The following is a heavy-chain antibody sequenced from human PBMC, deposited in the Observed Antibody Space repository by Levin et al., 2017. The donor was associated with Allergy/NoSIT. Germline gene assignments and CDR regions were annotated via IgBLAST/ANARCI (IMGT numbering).Heavy chain of an antibody. CDR3: ARPRWQQLAPYYFDY. V-gene: IGHV3-30-3*01. CDR2: ISYDGSNK. CDR1: GFSFSTYA. D-gene: IGHD6-13*01. J-gene: IGHJ4*02. Sequence: GESLKISCAASGFSFSTYAMHWVRQAPGKGLEWVAVISYDGSNKYYADSVKGRFTISRDNSENTLYLQMNSLRAEDTAVYYCARPRWQQLAPYYFDYWGQGTLVTVSS.